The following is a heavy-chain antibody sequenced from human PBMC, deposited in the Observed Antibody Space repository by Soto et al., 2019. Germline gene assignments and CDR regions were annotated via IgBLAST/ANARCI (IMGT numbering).Heavy chain of an antibody. J-gene: IGHJ6*02. Sequence: TLSLTCAVYGGSFSGYYWSWIRQPPGKGLEWIGEINHSGSTNYNPSLKSRVTISVDTSKNQFSLKLSSVTAADTAVYYCARGSKGYSSSWVRYYYYGMDVWGQGTTVTVSS. D-gene: IGHD6-13*01. CDR3: ARGSKGYSSSWVRYYYYGMDV. V-gene: IGHV4-34*01. CDR2: INHSGST. CDR1: GGSFSGYY.